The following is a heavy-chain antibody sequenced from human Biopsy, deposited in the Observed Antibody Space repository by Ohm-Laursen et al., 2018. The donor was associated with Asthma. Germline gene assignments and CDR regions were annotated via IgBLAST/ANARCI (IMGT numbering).Heavy chain of an antibody. D-gene: IGHD6-19*01. CDR2: IMTVFGTT. J-gene: IGHJ6*02. Sequence: SSVKVSCRTPGGTFSNFAISWVRQAPGQGLEWLGGIMTVFGTTNYAQKFQGRVTITADESTSTAYMEVTSLRSEDTAIYYCARCQVGYSSGWSLLLKKIYYSGMDVWGQGTAVTVSS. CDR1: GGTFSNFA. CDR3: ARCQVGYSSGWSLLLKKIYYSGMDV. V-gene: IGHV1-69*01.